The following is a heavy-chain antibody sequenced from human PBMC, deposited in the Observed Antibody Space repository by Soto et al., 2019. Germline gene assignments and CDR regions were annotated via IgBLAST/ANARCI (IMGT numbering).Heavy chain of an antibody. D-gene: IGHD3-10*02. CDR3: ARGPLFARGYYYGMDV. Sequence: SVKVSCKASGGTFSSYAISWVRQAPGQGLEWMGGIIPIFGTANYAQKFQGRVTITADESTSTAYMELSSLRSEDTAVYYCARGPLFARGYYYGMDVWGQGTTVTVSS. J-gene: IGHJ6*02. CDR2: IIPIFGTA. CDR1: GGTFSSYA. V-gene: IGHV1-69*13.